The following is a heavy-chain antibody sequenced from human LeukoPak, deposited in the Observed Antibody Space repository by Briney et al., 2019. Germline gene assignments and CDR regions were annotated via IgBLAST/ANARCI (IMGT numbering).Heavy chain of an antibody. J-gene: IGHJ5*02. CDR1: GFTFSSYS. CDR3: ARDAGVTDLNWFDP. V-gene: IGHV3-21*01. Sequence: GGSLRLSCAASGFTFSSYSMNWVRQAPGKGLEWVPSISSSSSYIYYADSVKGRFTISRDNAKNSLYLQMNSLRAEDTAVYYCARDAGVTDLNWFDPWGQGTLVTVSS. CDR2: ISSSSSYI. D-gene: IGHD2-21*02.